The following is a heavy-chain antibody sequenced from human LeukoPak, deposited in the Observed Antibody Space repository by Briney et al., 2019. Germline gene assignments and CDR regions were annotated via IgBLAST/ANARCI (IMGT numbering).Heavy chain of an antibody. J-gene: IGHJ4*02. Sequence: GGSLRLSCAASGFTFTNYWMHWVRQGPGRGLVWVSRINSDGSITNYADSVKGRFTISRDNSKNTLYLQMNSLRAEDTAVYYCAKGGSGYYQNWGQGTLVTVSS. CDR3: AKGGSGYYQN. D-gene: IGHD3-22*01. CDR2: INSDGSIT. CDR1: GFTFTNYW. V-gene: IGHV3-74*01.